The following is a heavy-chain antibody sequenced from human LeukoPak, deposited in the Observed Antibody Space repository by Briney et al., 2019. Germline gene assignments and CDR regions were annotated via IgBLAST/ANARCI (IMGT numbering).Heavy chain of an antibody. CDR1: GFTFSTYG. J-gene: IGHJ4*02. CDR3: AKVRPTPYYDILTGYSELYYFDY. V-gene: IGHV3-30*02. CDR2: IRYDGSNK. D-gene: IGHD3-9*01. Sequence: GGTLRLSCAASGFTFSTYGMSWVRQAPGKGLEWVAFIRYDGSNKYYADSVKGRFTISRDNSKNTLYLQMNSLRAEDTAVYYCAKVRPTPYYDILTGYSELYYFDYWGQGTLVTVSS.